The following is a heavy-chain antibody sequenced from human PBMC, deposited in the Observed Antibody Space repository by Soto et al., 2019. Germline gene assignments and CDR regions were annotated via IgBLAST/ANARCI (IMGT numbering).Heavy chain of an antibody. V-gene: IGHV4-39*01. CDR1: GGSISNSDYW. CDR2: VDYSVNT. CDR3: ARLPAVVAGNADFDS. Sequence: SETRSLTCTVSGGSISNSDYWWGWIRQPPGKGLEWIGTVDYSVNTYYNPSLKSRATISVDTSKNQFSLKLSSATAADTDLYYCARLPAVVAGNADFDSWGPGTLVPVSS. D-gene: IGHD6-19*01. J-gene: IGHJ4*02.